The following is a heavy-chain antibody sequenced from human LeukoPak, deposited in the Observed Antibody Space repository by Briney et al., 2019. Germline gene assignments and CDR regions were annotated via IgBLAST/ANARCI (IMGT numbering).Heavy chain of an antibody. V-gene: IGHV3-66*01. J-gene: IGHJ4*02. D-gene: IGHD5-12*01. CDR2: IYSGGTI. Sequence: LSGGSLRLSCAASGFTVGNNYMNWVRQAPGKGLEWVSLIYSGGTIYYADSVKGRFTISRDSSKNTPYLQMNSLRAEDTAVYYCAKEESGYDYVEFAVDYWGQGALVTVSS. CDR1: GFTVGNNY. CDR3: AKEESGYDYVEFAVDY.